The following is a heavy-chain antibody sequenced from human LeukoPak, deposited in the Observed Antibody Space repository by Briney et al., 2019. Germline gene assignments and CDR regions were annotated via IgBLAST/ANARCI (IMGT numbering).Heavy chain of an antibody. V-gene: IGHV3-11*01. Sequence: GGSLRLSCAASGFTFSDYYMSWIRQAPGKGLEWVSYISSSSSTIYYADSVKGRFTISRDNAKNSLYLQMNSLRAEDTAVYYCAREGIQDHYYYYYGMDVWGQGTTVTVSS. D-gene: IGHD6-13*01. CDR3: AREGIQDHYYYYYGMDV. CDR2: ISSSSSTI. CDR1: GFTFSDYY. J-gene: IGHJ6*02.